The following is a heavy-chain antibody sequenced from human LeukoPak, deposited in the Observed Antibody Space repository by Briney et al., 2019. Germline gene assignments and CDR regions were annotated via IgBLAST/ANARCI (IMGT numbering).Heavy chain of an antibody. J-gene: IGHJ4*02. CDR3: ARGGPVVVVPAATYYFDY. D-gene: IGHD2-2*01. CDR1: GYTFTSYY. V-gene: IGHV1-46*01. Sequence: ASVKVSCKASGYTFTSYYMHWVRPAPGQGLEWMGIINPSGGSTSYAQKFQGRVTMTRGTSTSTVYMELSSLRSEDTAVYYCARGGPVVVVPAATYYFDYWGQGTLVTVSS. CDR2: INPSGGST.